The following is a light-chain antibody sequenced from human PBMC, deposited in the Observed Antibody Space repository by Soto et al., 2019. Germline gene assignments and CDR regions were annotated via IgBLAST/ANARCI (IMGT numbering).Light chain of an antibody. V-gene: IGKV3-15*01. CDR1: QSMSNN. CDR3: LQYNKWPRT. Sequence: EILMTQSPATQSQSPGQRATHSYRSSQSMSNNLAWYQQKLGQAPRLLIYGASTRTTGIPARFNGSGSGTEFTLTISSLQSEDCAVYYCLQYNKWPRTFGQGTK. J-gene: IGKJ1*01. CDR2: GAS.